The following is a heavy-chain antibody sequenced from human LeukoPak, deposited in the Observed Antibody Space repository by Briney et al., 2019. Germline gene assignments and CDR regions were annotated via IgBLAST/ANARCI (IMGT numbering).Heavy chain of an antibody. CDR1: GYTFTSND. V-gene: IGHV1-8*01. CDR3: ATNGLGYYYYYMDV. D-gene: IGHD1/OR15-1a*01. J-gene: IGHJ6*03. Sequence: ASVKVSCKASGYTFTSNDINWVRQATGQGLEWMGWMNPNSGNTGYAQKFQGRVTMTEDTSTDTAYMELSSLRSEDTAVYYCATNGLGYYYYYMDVWGKGTTVTVSS. CDR2: MNPNSGNT.